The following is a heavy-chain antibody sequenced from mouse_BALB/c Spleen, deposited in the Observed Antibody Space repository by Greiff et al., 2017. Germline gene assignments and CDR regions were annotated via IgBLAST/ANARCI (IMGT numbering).Heavy chain of an antibody. V-gene: IGHV5-17*02. CDR1: GFTFSSFG. Sequence: EVMLVESGGGLVQPGGSRKLSCAASGFTFSSFGMHWVRQAPEKWLEWVAYISSGSSTIYYADTVKGRFTISRDNPKNTLFLQMTSLRSEDTAMYYCARLGFAYWGQGTLVTVSA. CDR3: ARLGFAY. J-gene: IGHJ3*01. CDR2: ISSGSSTI.